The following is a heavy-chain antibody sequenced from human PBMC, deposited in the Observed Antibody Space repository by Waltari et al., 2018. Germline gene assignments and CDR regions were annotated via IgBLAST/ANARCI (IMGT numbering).Heavy chain of an antibody. CDR3: ARRGDYGGNSDKFAFDI. V-gene: IGHV4-30-4*08. D-gene: IGHD2-21*02. J-gene: IGHJ3*02. CDR2: IYYSGRT. Sequence: QVQLQESGPGLVKPSQTLSLTCTVSGGSISSGDYYWSWIRQPPGKGLEWIGYIYYSGRTYYHPSLKSRVTISVDTSKNQFSLKLSSVTAADTAVYYCARRGDYGGNSDKFAFDIWGQGTMVTVSS. CDR1: GGSISSGDYY.